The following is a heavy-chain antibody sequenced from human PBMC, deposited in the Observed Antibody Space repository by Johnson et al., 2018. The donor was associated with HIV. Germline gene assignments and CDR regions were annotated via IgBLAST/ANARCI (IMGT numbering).Heavy chain of an antibody. J-gene: IGHJ3*02. CDR1: GFTFSSYW. CDR2: ISSSGDII. CDR3: ARRTVTALFDI. V-gene: IGHV3-48*02. D-gene: IGHD4-17*01. Sequence: MLLVESGGGLVQPGGSLRLSCAASGFTFSSYWMTWIRQAPGKGLEWLSFISSSGDIIRYADSVKGRFTISRDNAKNSLILQMNSLRDEDTAVYYCARRTVTALFDIWGQGTLVTVSS.